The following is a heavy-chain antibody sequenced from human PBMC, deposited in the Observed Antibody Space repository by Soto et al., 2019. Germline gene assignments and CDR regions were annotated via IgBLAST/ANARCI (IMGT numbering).Heavy chain of an antibody. D-gene: IGHD1-1*01. V-gene: IGHV4-59*01. CDR3: ARDSTTEGPFAGFFDY. CDR2: IYYSGST. J-gene: IGHJ4*02. Sequence: SETLSLTCTVSGGSINNYYWSWIRQSPGKGLEWIGYIYYSGSTNYSPSLKSRVSISVDTSKNQFSLKLSSATAADTAVYYCARDSTTEGPFAGFFDYWGQGALVTVSS. CDR1: GGSINNYY.